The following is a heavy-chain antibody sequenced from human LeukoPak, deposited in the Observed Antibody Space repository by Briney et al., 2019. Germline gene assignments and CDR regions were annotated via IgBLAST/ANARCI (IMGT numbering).Heavy chain of an antibody. V-gene: IGHV4-34*01. J-gene: IGHJ4*02. CDR1: GGSFSGYY. CDR2: INHSGST. Sequence: SETLSLTCAVYGGSFSGYYWSWIRQPPGKGLEWIGEINHSGSTNYNPSLKSRVTISVDTSKNQFSLKPSSVTAADTAVYYCARGQARRFDYWGQGTLVTVSS. D-gene: IGHD6-6*01. CDR3: ARGQARRFDY.